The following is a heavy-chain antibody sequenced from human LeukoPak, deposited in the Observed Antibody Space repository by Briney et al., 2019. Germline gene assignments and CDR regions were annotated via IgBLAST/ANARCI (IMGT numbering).Heavy chain of an antibody. D-gene: IGHD3-10*01. V-gene: IGHV4-39*07. Sequence: SETLSLTCSVSGDSVIGYYWGWIRQPPGKGLEWIGNIYYTGNTYYNSSLKSRVTISLDTSKNQFSLKVISMTAADTAAYYCTKSDGYGLIRICGRGTMVTVSS. CDR1: GDSVIGYY. CDR2: IYYTGNT. CDR3: TKSDGYGLIRI. J-gene: IGHJ3*02.